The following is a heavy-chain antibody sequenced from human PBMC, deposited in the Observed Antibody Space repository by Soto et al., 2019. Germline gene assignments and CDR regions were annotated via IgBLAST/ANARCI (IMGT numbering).Heavy chain of an antibody. D-gene: IGHD1-1*01. J-gene: IGHJ3*02. CDR1: GGSINGYY. CDR3: ARTGNAFEI. V-gene: IGHV4-59*01. Sequence: QVQLQQSGPGLVKPSETLSLTCTVSGGSINGYYWSWIRQPPGKGLEWIGYIYHSGSTNYNPSLKSRVTISVDTSKNQSSLKLSSVTAADTALYYCARTGNAFEIWGQGTMVTVSS. CDR2: IYHSGST.